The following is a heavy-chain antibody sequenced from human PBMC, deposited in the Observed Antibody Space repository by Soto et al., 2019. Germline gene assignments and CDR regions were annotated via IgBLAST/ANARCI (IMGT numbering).Heavy chain of an antibody. J-gene: IGHJ4*02. CDR3: ATGLVVVASAGEFDF. D-gene: IGHD2-8*02. V-gene: IGHV1-24*01. Sequence: QVQLVQSGAEVKKPGASVKVSCKVSGYSLTELSIHWVRQAPGRGLEWMGHFGPEDVATNYAQKFQGRVTMTGDPSTGTAYMDLSSLRSDDTAVYYCATGLVVVASAGEFDFWGQGTLVTASS. CDR1: GYSLTELS. CDR2: FGPEDVAT.